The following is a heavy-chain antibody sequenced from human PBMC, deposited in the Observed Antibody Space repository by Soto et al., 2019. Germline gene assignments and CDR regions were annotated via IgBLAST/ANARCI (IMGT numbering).Heavy chain of an antibody. V-gene: IGHV1-8*01. CDR1: GYTFTSYD. D-gene: IGHD2-15*01. Sequence: ASVKVSCKASGYTFTSYDINWVRQATGQGLEWMGWMNPNSGNTGYAQKFQGRVTMTRTTSISTAYMELSSLGSEDTAMYYCARGNNFCSGGSCQSHAFDIWGQGTVVTVSS. CDR2: MNPNSGNT. CDR3: ARGNNFCSGGSCQSHAFDI. J-gene: IGHJ3*02.